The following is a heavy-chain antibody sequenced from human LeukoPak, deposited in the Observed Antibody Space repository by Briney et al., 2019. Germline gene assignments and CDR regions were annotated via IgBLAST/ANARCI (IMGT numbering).Heavy chain of an antibody. V-gene: IGHV3-30*01. J-gene: IGHJ4*02. Sequence: PGGSLRLSCAASGFTFSSYAMHWVRQAPGKGLEWVAVISYDGSNKYYADSVKGRFTISRDNSKNTLYLQMNSLRAEDTAVYYCAGERGSSSSSEGTFDYWGQGTLVTVSS. D-gene: IGHD6-6*01. CDR3: AGERGSSSSSEGTFDY. CDR2: ISYDGSNK. CDR1: GFTFSSYA.